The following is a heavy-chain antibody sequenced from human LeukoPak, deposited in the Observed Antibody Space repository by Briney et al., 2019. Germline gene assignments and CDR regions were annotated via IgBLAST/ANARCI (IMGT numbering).Heavy chain of an antibody. D-gene: IGHD1-7*01. CDR2: INHSGST. Sequence: SETLSLTCAVYGGSFSGYYWSWIRQPPGKGLEWIGEINHSGSTNYNPSLKSRVTISVDTSKNQFSLKLSSVTAADTAVYYCARGPPTGTSVFFDYWGQGTLVTVSS. V-gene: IGHV4-34*01. CDR3: ARGPPTGTSVFFDY. CDR1: GGSFSGYY. J-gene: IGHJ4*02.